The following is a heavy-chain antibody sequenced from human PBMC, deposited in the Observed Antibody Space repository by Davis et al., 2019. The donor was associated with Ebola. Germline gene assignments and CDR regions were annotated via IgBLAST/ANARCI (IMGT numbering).Heavy chain of an antibody. Sequence: GESLKISCAASGFTFSDYYMSWIRQAPGKGLEWVSSISSSSSTIYYADSVKGRFTISRDNAKNSLYLQMNSLRAEDTAVYYCARFPIGPRYCSGGSCYASDYWGQGTLVTVSS. V-gene: IGHV3-11*04. D-gene: IGHD2-15*01. CDR2: ISSSSSTI. J-gene: IGHJ4*02. CDR1: GFTFSDYY. CDR3: ARFPIGPRYCSGGSCYASDY.